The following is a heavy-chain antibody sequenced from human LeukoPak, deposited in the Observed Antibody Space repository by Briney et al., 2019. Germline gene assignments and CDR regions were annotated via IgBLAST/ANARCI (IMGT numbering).Heavy chain of an antibody. Sequence: SETLSLTCTVSGVSISSYYRSWIRQPPGKGLEWIGYIYYSGSTNYNPSLKSRVTISVDTSKNQFSLKLSSVTAADTAVYYCARDVLTGYLDYYYYGMDVWGQGTTVTVSS. CDR3: ARDVLTGYLDYYYYGMDV. J-gene: IGHJ6*02. V-gene: IGHV4-59*01. D-gene: IGHD3-9*01. CDR2: IYYSGST. CDR1: GVSISSYY.